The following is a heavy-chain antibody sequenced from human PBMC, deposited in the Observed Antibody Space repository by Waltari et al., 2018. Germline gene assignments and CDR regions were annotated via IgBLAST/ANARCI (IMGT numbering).Heavy chain of an antibody. CDR2: IYYSGST. V-gene: IGHV4-59*01. Sequence: QVQLQESGPGLVKPSETLSLTCTVSGGSISSYSWSWIRQPPGKGREWIGYIYYSGSTNYNPSLKSRVTISVDTSKNQFSLKLSSVTAADTAVYYCARLPTVTTPFDYYYYMDVWGKGTTVTVSS. CDR1: GGSISSYS. D-gene: IGHD4-17*01. CDR3: ARLPTVTTPFDYYYYMDV. J-gene: IGHJ6*03.